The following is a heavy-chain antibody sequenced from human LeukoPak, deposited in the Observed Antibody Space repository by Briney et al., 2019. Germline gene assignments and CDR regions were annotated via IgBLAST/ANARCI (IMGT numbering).Heavy chain of an antibody. D-gene: IGHD1-26*01. CDR2: ISSSSSTI. J-gene: IGHJ4*02. Sequence: GGPLRLSCAASGFTFSSYSMNWVRQAPGKGLEWVSYISSSSSTIYYADSVKGRFTISRDNAKNSLYLQMNSLRAEDTAVYYCASGGSYRPFDYWGQGTLVTVSS. V-gene: IGHV3-48*01. CDR1: GFTFSSYS. CDR3: ASGGSYRPFDY.